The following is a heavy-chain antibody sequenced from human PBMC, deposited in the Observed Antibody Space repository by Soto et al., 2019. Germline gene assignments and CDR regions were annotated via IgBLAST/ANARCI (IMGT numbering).Heavy chain of an antibody. J-gene: IGHJ6*03. CDR2: INHSGST. V-gene: IGHV4-34*01. Sequence: PSETLSLTCAVYGGSFSGYYWSWIRQPPGKGLEWIGEINHSGSTNYNPSLKSRVTISVDTSKNQFSLKLSSVTAADTAVYYCARGRGYSYGYHYYYYYYMDVWGKGTTVTVSS. CDR3: ARGRGYSYGYHYYYYYYMDV. D-gene: IGHD5-18*01. CDR1: GGSFSGYY.